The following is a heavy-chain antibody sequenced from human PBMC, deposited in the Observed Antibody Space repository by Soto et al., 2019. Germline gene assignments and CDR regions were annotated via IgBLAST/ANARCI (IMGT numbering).Heavy chain of an antibody. Sequence: EVQLLESGGGLVQPGGSLRLSCAASGFTFSSYAMSWVRQAPGKGLEWVSAISGSGGSTYYADSVKGRFTISRDNSKNKLYLQMNSRRAEDTVVYYCAKVGGIGALRSWFDPWGQGTLVTVSS. D-gene: IGHD1-26*01. V-gene: IGHV3-23*01. CDR3: AKVGGIGALRSWFDP. CDR1: GFTFSSYA. J-gene: IGHJ5*02. CDR2: ISGSGGST.